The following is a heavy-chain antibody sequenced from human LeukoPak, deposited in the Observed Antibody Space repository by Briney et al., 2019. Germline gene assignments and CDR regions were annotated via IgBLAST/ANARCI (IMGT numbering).Heavy chain of an antibody. CDR2: ISWNSGSI. CDR1: GFTFDDYA. J-gene: IGHJ4*02. D-gene: IGHD6-19*01. Sequence: PGGSLRLSCAASGFTFDDYAMHWVRQAPGKGLGWVSGISWNSGSIGYADSVKGRFTISRDNAKNSLYLQMNSLRAEDTALYYCAKDVLSAVAGGFDYWGQGTLVTVSS. CDR3: AKDVLSAVAGGFDY. V-gene: IGHV3-9*01.